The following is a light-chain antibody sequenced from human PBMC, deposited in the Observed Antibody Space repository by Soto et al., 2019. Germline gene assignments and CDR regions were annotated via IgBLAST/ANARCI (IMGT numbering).Light chain of an antibody. Sequence: EIVLTQSPGTLSVSPGERANLSCRASQSVSTNLAWFQQKPGQAPRLLIYGASTRATGIPARFSGSGSGTEFTLTISSLQSEDFAVYYCQHYNNWPRTFGQGTKVEIK. J-gene: IGKJ1*01. V-gene: IGKV3-15*01. CDR2: GAS. CDR3: QHYNNWPRT. CDR1: QSVSTN.